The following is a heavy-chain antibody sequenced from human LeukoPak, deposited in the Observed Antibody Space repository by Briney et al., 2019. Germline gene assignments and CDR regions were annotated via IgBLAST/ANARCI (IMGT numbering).Heavy chain of an antibody. CDR1: GGSMSSVSNF. J-gene: IGHJ4*02. Sequence: KPSETLSLTCAVSGGSMSSVSNFWSWIRQPPGKGLEWIGEVNHSGGTNYNPSLKSRVTISVDTSKNQFSLKLSSVTAADTAVYYCARRRGSSGWYPKYYFDYWGQGTLVTVSS. D-gene: IGHD6-19*01. CDR3: ARRRGSSGWYPKYYFDY. CDR2: VNHSGGT. V-gene: IGHV4-34*01.